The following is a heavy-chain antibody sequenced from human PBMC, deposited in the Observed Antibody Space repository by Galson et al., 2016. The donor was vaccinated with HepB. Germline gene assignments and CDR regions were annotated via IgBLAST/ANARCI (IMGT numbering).Heavy chain of an antibody. J-gene: IGHJ6*02. CDR3: ARGHIVATVDYYYYGLDV. Sequence: SVKVSCKASGYTFTSYAIHWVRQAPGQRLEWMGWTNNANGNTEYSQSFQGRVTFTRDTSASTAYMELSSLRSEDTAVYYCARGHIVATVDYYYYGLDVWGQGTTVTASS. CDR1: GYTFTSYA. D-gene: IGHD5-12*01. CDR2: TNNANGNT. V-gene: IGHV1-3*04.